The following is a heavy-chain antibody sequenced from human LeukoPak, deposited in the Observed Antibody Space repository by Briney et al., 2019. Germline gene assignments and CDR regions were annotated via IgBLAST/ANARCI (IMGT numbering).Heavy chain of an antibody. CDR1: GFTVSSNY. CDR3: AREGATTAFDY. CDR2: IYSGGRT. V-gene: IGHV3-53*01. Sequence: GGSLRLSCAASGFTVSSNYMSWVRQAPGKGLEWVSIIYSGGRTYYADSAKGRFTISRDIFKNTVYLQMNSLRAEDTAVYYCAREGATTAFDYWGQGTLVTVSS. D-gene: IGHD1-26*01. J-gene: IGHJ4*02.